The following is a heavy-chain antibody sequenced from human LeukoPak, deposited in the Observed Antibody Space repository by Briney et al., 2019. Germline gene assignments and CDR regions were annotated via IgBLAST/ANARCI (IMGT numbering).Heavy chain of an antibody. CDR3: ARERVVPAAMGYYYYYYGMDV. Sequence: SETLSLTCAVYGASFSGYYWSWIRQPPGKGLEWIGEINHSGSTNYNPSLKSRVTISVDTSKNQFSLKLSSVTAADTAVYYCARERVVPAAMGYYYYYYGMDVWGQGTTVTVSS. CDR2: INHSGST. J-gene: IGHJ6*02. V-gene: IGHV4-34*01. CDR1: GASFSGYY. D-gene: IGHD2-2*01.